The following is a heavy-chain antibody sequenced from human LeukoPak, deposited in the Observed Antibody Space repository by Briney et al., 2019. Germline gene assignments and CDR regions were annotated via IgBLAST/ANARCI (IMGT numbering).Heavy chain of an antibody. CDR2: ISSNGGNT. CDR3: VKGGATRAAPFDY. V-gene: IGHV3-64D*09. CDR1: GFTFSSYA. Sequence: GGSLRLSCSASGFTFSSYAMHWVRQAPGKGLEFVSAISSNGGNTGYADSVKGRFTISRDNSKNTLYLQMSLKTEDTAVYNCVKGGATRAAPFDYWGQGTLVTVSA. D-gene: IGHD1-26*01. J-gene: IGHJ4*02.